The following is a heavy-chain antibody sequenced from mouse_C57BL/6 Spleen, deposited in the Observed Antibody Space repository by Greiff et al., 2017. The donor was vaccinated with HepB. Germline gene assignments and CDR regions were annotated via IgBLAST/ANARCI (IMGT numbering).Heavy chain of an antibody. CDR3: ARGWITTVVADAMDY. Sequence: EVQLQESGGGLVKPGGSLKLSCAASGFTFSDYGMHWVRQAPEKGLEWVAYISSGSSTIYYADTVKGRFTISRDNAKNTLFLQMTSLRSEDTAMYYCARGWITTVVADAMDYWGQGTSVTVSS. V-gene: IGHV5-17*01. CDR1: GFTFSDYG. D-gene: IGHD1-1*01. CDR2: ISSGSSTI. J-gene: IGHJ4*01.